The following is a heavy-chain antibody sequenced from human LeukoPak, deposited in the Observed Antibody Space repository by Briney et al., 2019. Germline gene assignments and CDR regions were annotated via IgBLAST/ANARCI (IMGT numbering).Heavy chain of an antibody. CDR3: VRERFGAIVEN. CDR2: VYGGGNT. V-gene: IGHV3-53*01. D-gene: IGHD3-10*01. CDR1: GFPVANDR. J-gene: IGHJ4*02. Sequence: GSLGLSCAASGFPVANDRMSWVRQPPGKGLEWVSTVYGGGNTAYTDSVKGRFTISRDTSKNTLLLQMNSLRAEDTAVYFCVRERFGAIVENWGQGALVIVSS.